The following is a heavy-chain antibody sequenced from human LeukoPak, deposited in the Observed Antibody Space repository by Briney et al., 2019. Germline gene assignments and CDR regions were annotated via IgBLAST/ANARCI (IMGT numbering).Heavy chain of an antibody. D-gene: IGHD4-17*01. CDR1: GFTFSSYW. CDR3: TKTRRYGWDY. V-gene: IGHV3-7*01. CDR2: IKQDGSEK. J-gene: IGHJ4*02. Sequence: GGSLRLSCAGSGFTFSSYWMSWVRQAPGKGLEWVANIKQDGSEKYYVDSVKGRFTISRDNAKNSLYLQMNSLRAEDTAVYYCTKTRRYGWDYWGQGTLVTVSS.